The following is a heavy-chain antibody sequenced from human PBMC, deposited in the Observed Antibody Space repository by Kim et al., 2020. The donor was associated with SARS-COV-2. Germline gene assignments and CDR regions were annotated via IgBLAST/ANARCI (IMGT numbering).Heavy chain of an antibody. J-gene: IGHJ6*02. CDR3: SRDPDHLRRFYGMDV. V-gene: IGHV3-7*03. Sequence: GGSLRLSCAASGFTFSSYWMSWVRQAPGKGLEWVANINQDGGEKYYVDSVRGRFTISRDNAKNSLYLQMSSLRAEATAVYYCSRDPDHLRRFYGMDVWG. CDR1: GFTFSSYW. D-gene: IGHD3-3*01. CDR2: INQDGGEK.